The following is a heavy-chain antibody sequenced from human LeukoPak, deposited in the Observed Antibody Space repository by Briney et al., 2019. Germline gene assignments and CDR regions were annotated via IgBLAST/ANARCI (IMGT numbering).Heavy chain of an antibody. Sequence: PGGSLRLSCAASGFTFSSYAMHWVRQAPGKGLEWVAVISYDGSNKYYADSVKGRFTISRDNSKNTLYLQMNSLRAEDTAVYYCARDLATYPYYYYYGMDVWGQGTTVTVSS. V-gene: IGHV3-30-3*01. J-gene: IGHJ6*02. CDR3: ARDLATYPYYYYYGMDV. CDR2: ISYDGSNK. D-gene: IGHD5-12*01. CDR1: GFTFSSYA.